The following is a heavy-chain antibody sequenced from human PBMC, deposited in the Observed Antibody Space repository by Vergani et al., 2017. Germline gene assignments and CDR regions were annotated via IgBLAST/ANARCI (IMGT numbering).Heavy chain of an antibody. CDR2: INPNTGGT. CDR3: ASDYGMDV. CDR1: GYTFTDYY. V-gene: IGHV1-2*02. Sequence: QVQLVQSGAEVKKPGASVNVSCKASGYTFTDYYIHWVRQAPGQGLEWMGWINPNTGGTNYARKFQGRVTMTRDTSISTAYVELGRLRSDDTAVYYCASDYGMDVWGQGTTVTVSS. J-gene: IGHJ6*02.